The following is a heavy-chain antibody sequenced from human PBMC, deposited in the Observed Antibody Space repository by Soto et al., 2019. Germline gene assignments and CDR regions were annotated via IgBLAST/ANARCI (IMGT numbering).Heavy chain of an antibody. CDR2: IYYSGST. Sequence: QVQLQESGPGLVKPSQTLSLTCTVSGGSISSGGYYWSWIRQHPGKGLEWIGYIYYSGSTYYNPSLKGRVTISVDTSKNQFSLKLSSVTAADTAVYYCARVSGIAAAGRFPLFDYWGQGTLVTVSS. V-gene: IGHV4-31*03. J-gene: IGHJ4*02. CDR3: ARVSGIAAAGRFPLFDY. D-gene: IGHD6-13*01. CDR1: GGSISSGGYY.